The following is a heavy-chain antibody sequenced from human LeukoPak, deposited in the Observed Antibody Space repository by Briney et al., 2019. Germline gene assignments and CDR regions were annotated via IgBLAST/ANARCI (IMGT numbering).Heavy chain of an antibody. D-gene: IGHD3-10*01. CDR1: GYSFTAYW. V-gene: IGHV5-51*01. Sequence: GESLKISCKVSGYSFTAYWTGWVRQLPGKGLDWMGIFYPVDSDTRYSPSFQGQVTISADKSISTAYLQWSSLKASDTAMYYCARTETYYGSGSYFDAFDIWGQGTMVTVSS. CDR3: ARTETYYGSGSYFDAFDI. J-gene: IGHJ3*02. CDR2: FYPVDSDT.